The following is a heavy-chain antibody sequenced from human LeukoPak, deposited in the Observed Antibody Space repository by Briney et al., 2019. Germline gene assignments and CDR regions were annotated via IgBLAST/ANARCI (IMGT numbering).Heavy chain of an antibody. CDR3: ASAGGASGYYYGIDN. V-gene: IGHV4-39*07. D-gene: IGHD3-22*01. Sequence: SETLSLTCTVSGGSISSSSYYWGWIRQPPGKGLEWIGSVFYGGSTYYNPSLKSRVTISVDTSENQFSLNLRSVTAADTAVYYCASAGGASGYYYGIDNWAQGTLVTVSS. J-gene: IGHJ4*02. CDR2: VFYGGST. CDR1: GGSISSSSYY.